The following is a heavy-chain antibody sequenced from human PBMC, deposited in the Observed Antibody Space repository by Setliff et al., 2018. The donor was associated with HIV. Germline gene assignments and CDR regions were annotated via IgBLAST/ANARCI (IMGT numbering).Heavy chain of an antibody. D-gene: IGHD3-22*01. V-gene: IGHV1-24*01. CDR2: FDPQYDKT. CDR3: ATRAYDIRGYLRSRVSGAAFDI. J-gene: IGHJ3*02. Sequence: GASVKVSCKVSGYTLTELYIHWVRQAPGKGIEWMGGFDPQYDKTFYAQKFQGRVTMSEDTSTDTAYMQLSSLRSEDTAVYYCATRAYDIRGYLRSRVSGAAFDIWGQGTMVTVSS. CDR1: GYTLTELY.